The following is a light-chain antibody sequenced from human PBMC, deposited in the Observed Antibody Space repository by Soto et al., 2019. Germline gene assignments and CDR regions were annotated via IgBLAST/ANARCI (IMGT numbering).Light chain of an antibody. CDR2: KAS. CDR3: QHYNSYPEA. J-gene: IGKJ1*01. CDR1: QTISSW. V-gene: IGKV1-5*03. Sequence: IQMTQSPSTLSGSVGDRVTITCRASQTISSWLAWYQQKPGKAPKLLIYKASTLKSGVPSRFSGSGSGTEFTLTISSLQPDDFATYCCQHYNSYPEAFGQGTKVDI.